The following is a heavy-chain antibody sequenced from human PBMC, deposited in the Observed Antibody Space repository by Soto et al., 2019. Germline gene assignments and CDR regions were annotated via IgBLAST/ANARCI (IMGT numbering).Heavy chain of an antibody. Sequence: QVQLVESGGGVDQPGRSLRLSCAASGFTFSSYGMHWVRQAPGKGLEWVAVISYDGSNKYYADSVKGRFTISRDNSKNTLYLQMNSLRAEDTAVYYCAKDPDTAMAYYYYGMDVWGQGTTVTVSS. CDR1: GFTFSSYG. D-gene: IGHD5-18*01. J-gene: IGHJ6*02. V-gene: IGHV3-30*18. CDR2: ISYDGSNK. CDR3: AKDPDTAMAYYYYGMDV.